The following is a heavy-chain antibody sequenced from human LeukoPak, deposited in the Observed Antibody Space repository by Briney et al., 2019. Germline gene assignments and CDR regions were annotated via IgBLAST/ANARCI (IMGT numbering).Heavy chain of an antibody. CDR1: GVSITSYY. Sequence: PSETLSLTCTVSGVSITSYYWSWIRQPAGKGLEWSGSIYYIGSTYYNPSLKSRVTISVDTSKNQFSLKLSSVTAEDTAVYYCARGEDTAMVTEYFDYWGQGTLVTVSS. J-gene: IGHJ4*02. CDR3: ARGEDTAMVTEYFDY. V-gene: IGHV4-4*07. CDR2: IYYIGST. D-gene: IGHD5-18*01.